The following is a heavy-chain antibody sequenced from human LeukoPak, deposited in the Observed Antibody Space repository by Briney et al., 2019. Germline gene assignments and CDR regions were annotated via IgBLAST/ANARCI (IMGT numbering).Heavy chain of an antibody. J-gene: IGHJ4*02. V-gene: IGHV4-59*12. Sequence: SETLSLTCTVSGGSISSYYWSWIRQPPGKGLEWIGYIYYSGSTNYNPSLKSRVTISVDTSKNQFSLKLSSVTAADTAVYYCARGSHIVVVTAIAYWGQGTLVTVSS. CDR3: ARGSHIVVVTAIAY. CDR1: GGSISSYY. CDR2: IYYSGST. D-gene: IGHD2-21*02.